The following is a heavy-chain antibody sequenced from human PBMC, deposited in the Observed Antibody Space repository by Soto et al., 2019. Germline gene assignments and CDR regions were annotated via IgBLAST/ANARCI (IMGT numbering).Heavy chain of an antibody. D-gene: IGHD6-19*01. CDR3: ARRWYSSAHYYYYGMDV. V-gene: IGHV4-39*01. CDR1: GGSISSSSYY. CDR2: IYYSGST. Sequence: SETLSLTCTVSGGSISSSSYYWGWIRQPPGKGLEWIGSIYYSGSTYYNPSLKSRVTISVDTSKNQFSLKLSSVTAADTAVYYCARRWYSSAHYYYYGMDVWGQGTTVTVS. J-gene: IGHJ6*02.